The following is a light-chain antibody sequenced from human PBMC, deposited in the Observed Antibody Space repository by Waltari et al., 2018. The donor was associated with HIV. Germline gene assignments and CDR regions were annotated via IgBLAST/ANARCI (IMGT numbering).Light chain of an antibody. CDR3: YSTDSSGNHRI. Sequence: SYELTQPPSVSVSPGQTARITCSGDAWPNTYAFWYQQKSGQAPVLDNKRPSGIPERFSGSSSGTMATLTISGAQVEDEADYYCYSTDSSGNHRIFGGGTKLTVL. V-gene: IGLV3-10*01. CDR1: AWPNTY. CDR2: N. J-gene: IGLJ2*01.